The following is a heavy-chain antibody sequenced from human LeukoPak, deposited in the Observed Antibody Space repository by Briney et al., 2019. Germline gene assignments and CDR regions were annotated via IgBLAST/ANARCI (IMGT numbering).Heavy chain of an antibody. J-gene: IGHJ6*02. CDR1: GFTFDDYA. Sequence: PGGSLRLSCAATGFTFDDYAMHLVRQAPGKGLEWVSGISWNSGSIGYADSVKGRFTISRDNAKNSLYLQMNSLRAEDTALYYCAKDKADGSYYYDSSGYSHYYYGMDVWGQGTTVTVSS. CDR3: AKDKADGSYYYDSSGYSHYYYGMDV. V-gene: IGHV3-9*01. D-gene: IGHD3-22*01. CDR2: ISWNSGSI.